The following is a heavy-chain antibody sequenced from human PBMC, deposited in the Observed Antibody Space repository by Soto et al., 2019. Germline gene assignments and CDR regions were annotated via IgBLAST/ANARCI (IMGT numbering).Heavy chain of an antibody. J-gene: IGHJ6*03. CDR1: GGSFSGYY. Sequence: SETLSLTCAVYGGSFSGYYWSWIRQPPGKGLEWIGEINHSGSTNYNPSLKSRVTISVDTSKNQFSLKLSSVTAADTAVYYCARGRIAARLRHYYYMDVWGKGTTVTVSS. CDR2: INHSGST. CDR3: ARGRIAARLRHYYYMDV. D-gene: IGHD6-6*01. V-gene: IGHV4-34*01.